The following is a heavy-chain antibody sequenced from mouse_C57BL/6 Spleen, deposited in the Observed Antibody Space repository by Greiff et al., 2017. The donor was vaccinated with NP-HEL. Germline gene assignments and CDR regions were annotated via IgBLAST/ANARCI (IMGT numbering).Heavy chain of an antibody. Sequence: QVQLKQSGAELVRPGASVTLSCKASGYTFTDYEMHWVKQTPVHGLEWIGAIDPETGGTAYNQKFKGKAILTADKSSSTAYMELRSLTSEDSAVYYCTRPNSNYDFDYWGQGTTLTVSS. CDR1: GYTFTDYE. V-gene: IGHV1-15*01. CDR2: IDPETGGT. D-gene: IGHD2-5*01. J-gene: IGHJ2*01. CDR3: TRPNSNYDFDY.